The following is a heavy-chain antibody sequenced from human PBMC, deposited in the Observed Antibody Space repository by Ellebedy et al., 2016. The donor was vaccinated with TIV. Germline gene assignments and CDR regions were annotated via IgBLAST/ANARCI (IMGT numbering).Heavy chain of an antibody. D-gene: IGHD6-19*01. CDR1: GFTFSNYA. Sequence: GESLKISCAASGFTFSNYAMHWVRQAPGKGLEWVAVISDDGSKKYCADSVKGRFNISRDNSKNTLSLQMNSLRGEDTAVYYCARESGISSGWFRAAPFDYWGQGTLVTVSS. CDR2: ISDDGSKK. CDR3: ARESGISSGWFRAAPFDY. V-gene: IGHV3-30-3*01. J-gene: IGHJ4*02.